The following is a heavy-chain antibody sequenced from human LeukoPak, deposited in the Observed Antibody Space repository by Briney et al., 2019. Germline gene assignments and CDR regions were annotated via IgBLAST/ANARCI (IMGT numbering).Heavy chain of an antibody. J-gene: IGHJ4*02. CDR1: GFTIGKSD. V-gene: IGHV3-30*18. D-gene: IGHD2-2*01. CDR2: ISYDGRNK. Sequence: PGGSLRLSCATSGFTIGKSDMAWVRQAPGKGLEWVAVISYDGRNKHYPDSVKGRFTISRDISTDTLWLQMDSLRTEDTAVYYCAKGPLRGTAAAIDYWGQGTLVTVSS. CDR3: AKGPLRGTAAAIDY.